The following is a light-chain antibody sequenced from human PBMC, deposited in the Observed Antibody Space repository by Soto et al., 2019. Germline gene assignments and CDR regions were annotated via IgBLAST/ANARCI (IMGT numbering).Light chain of an antibody. Sequence: EIVMTQSPATLSVSPGERATLSCRSSQSVSGKLAWYQQKPGQAPGLLIYGASTRATGIPARFSGSGSGTDFTLTISSLEPEDLAVYFCQQRSNWPTITGGQGTRLEIK. CDR3: QQRSNWPTIT. CDR2: GAS. V-gene: IGKV3-11*01. CDR1: QSVSGK. J-gene: IGKJ5*01.